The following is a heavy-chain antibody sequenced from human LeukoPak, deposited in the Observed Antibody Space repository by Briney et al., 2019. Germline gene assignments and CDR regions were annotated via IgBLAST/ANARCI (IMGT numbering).Heavy chain of an antibody. CDR3: ARHGTSGTNLNWFDP. J-gene: IGHJ5*02. Sequence: SETLSLTCTVSGGSISSFYWSWIRQPPGKGLEWIGYIYYSGSTNYNPSLKSRVTISVDTSKDQFSLKLSSVTAAETAVYYCARHGTSGTNLNWFDPWGQGTLVTVSS. V-gene: IGHV4-59*01. CDR1: GGSISSFY. D-gene: IGHD1-1*01. CDR2: IYYSGST.